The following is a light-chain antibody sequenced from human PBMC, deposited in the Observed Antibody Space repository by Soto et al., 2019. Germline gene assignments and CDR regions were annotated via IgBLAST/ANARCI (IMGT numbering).Light chain of an antibody. CDR2: DAS. V-gene: IGKV1-33*01. J-gene: IGKJ4*01. Sequence: DIQMTPSPSSLSASVGDRVTITCQASQDISNYLNWYQQKPGKAPKLLIYDASNLETGVPSRFSGSGSWTDFTFAISSLQTEDIATYYCQQYDNLPLNFGGGTKVEIK. CDR3: QQYDNLPLN. CDR1: QDISNY.